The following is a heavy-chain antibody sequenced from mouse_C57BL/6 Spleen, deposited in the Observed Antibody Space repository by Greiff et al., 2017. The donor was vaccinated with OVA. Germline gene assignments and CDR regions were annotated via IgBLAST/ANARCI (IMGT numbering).Heavy chain of an antibody. V-gene: IGHV1-22*01. Sequence: EVKLMESGPELVKPGASVKMSCKASGYTFTDYNMHWVKQSHGKSLEWIGYINPNNGGTSYNQKFKGKATLTVNKSSSTAYMELRSLTSEDSAVYYCASPYGSSHWYFDVWGTGTTVTVSS. CDR2: INPNNGGT. CDR1: GYTFTDYN. CDR3: ASPYGSSHWYFDV. D-gene: IGHD1-1*01. J-gene: IGHJ1*03.